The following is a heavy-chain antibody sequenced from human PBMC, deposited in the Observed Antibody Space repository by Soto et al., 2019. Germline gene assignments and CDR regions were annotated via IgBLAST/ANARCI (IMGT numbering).Heavy chain of an antibody. D-gene: IGHD6-13*01. V-gene: IGHV3-53*01. CDR1: GFTVSTNY. J-gene: IGHJ4*02. CDR2: IYSGGST. CDR3: ARASIAAAGYYFDY. Sequence: VGSLRLSCAASGFTVSTNYMSWVRQAPGKGLEWVSVIYSGGSTYYADSVKGRFTISRDNSKNTLYLQMNSLRAEDTAVYYCARASIAAAGYYFDYWGQGTLVTVS.